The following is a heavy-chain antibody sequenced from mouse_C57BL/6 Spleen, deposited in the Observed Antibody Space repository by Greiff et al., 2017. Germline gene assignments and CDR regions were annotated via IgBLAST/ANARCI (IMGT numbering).Heavy chain of an antibody. Sequence: QVQLKESDAELVKPGASVKISCKVSGYTFTDHTIHWMKQRPEQGLEWIGYIYPRDGSTKYNEKFKGKATLTADKSSSTAYMQLNSLTSEDSAVXFCATYSNYERVGFAYWGQGTLVTVSA. V-gene: IGHV1-78*01. J-gene: IGHJ3*01. D-gene: IGHD2-5*01. CDR1: GYTFTDHT. CDR2: IYPRDGST. CDR3: ATYSNYERVGFAY.